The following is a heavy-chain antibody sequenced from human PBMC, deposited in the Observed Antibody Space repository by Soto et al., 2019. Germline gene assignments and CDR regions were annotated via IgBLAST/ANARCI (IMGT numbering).Heavy chain of an antibody. CDR2: IGTSGDT. Sequence: EVQVVESGGGLVQPGGSLRLSCAASGFTFSRYDMHWVRQATGRGLDWVSGIGTSGDTYYAGSVKGRFTTSRENAKNSVYLQMNSLRAGDTAVYYCARGALGFDPWGQGTLVAVSS. CDR1: GFTFSRYD. CDR3: ARGALGFDP. D-gene: IGHD6-6*01. J-gene: IGHJ5*02. V-gene: IGHV3-13*01.